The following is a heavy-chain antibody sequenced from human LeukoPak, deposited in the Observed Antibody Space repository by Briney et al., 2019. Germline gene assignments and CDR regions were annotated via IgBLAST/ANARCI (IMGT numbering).Heavy chain of an antibody. V-gene: IGHV4-34*01. J-gene: IGHJ5*02. Sequence: SETLSLTCAVYGGSFSGYYWSWIRQPPGKGLEWIGEINHSGSTNYNPSLKSRVTISVDTSKNQFPLKLSSVTAADTAVYYCARGLGIAAAGTYNWFDPWGQGTLVTVSS. CDR1: GGSFSGYY. D-gene: IGHD6-13*01. CDR3: ARGLGIAAAGTYNWFDP. CDR2: INHSGST.